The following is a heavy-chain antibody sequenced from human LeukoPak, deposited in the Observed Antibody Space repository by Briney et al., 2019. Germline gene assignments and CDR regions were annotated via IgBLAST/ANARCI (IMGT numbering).Heavy chain of an antibody. J-gene: IGHJ4*02. Sequence: GASVNVSCKASGYTFTNYGISWVRQAPGQGLEWMGWISANNGDTNYARKLQGRVTMTTDTSTSTAYMELRTLISDDTAVYYCARAPPGTVGANFDYWGQGTLVTVSS. CDR2: ISANNGDT. CDR1: GYTFTNYG. D-gene: IGHD1-26*01. V-gene: IGHV1-18*01. CDR3: ARAPPGTVGANFDY.